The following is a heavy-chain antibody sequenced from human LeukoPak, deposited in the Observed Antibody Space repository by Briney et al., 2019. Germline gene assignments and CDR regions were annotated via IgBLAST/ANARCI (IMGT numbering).Heavy chain of an antibody. D-gene: IGHD4-17*01. CDR3: TRMTTGHDY. Sequence: SETLSLTCAVSVVSLNDYYWSWVRQTPGKRLEWIGEINHSGYTNDSPSLKSRVTISIDTSRKQFSLNLRSVTVADTGIYYCTRMTTGHDYWGQGTLVTVSS. CDR1: VVSLNDYY. CDR2: INHSGYT. V-gene: IGHV4-34*01. J-gene: IGHJ4*02.